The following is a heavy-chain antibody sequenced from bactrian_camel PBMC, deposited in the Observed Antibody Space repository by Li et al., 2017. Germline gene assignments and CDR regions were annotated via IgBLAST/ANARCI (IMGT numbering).Heavy chain of an antibody. Sequence: HVQLVESGGGSVQIGGSLTLACAASRGFDNANAEWGWFRQAPGAQCEAVATIYIAFRPDDQRTYYADSVKGRFAISQDNTKNVLYLQMNSLQPEDTAMYYCAARQPCRVWLGYEDPGEYNIWGQGTQVTVS. CDR1: RGFDNANA. V-gene: IGHV3S54*01. CDR2: IYIAFRPDDQRT. J-gene: IGHJ4*01. CDR3: AARQPCRVWLGYEDPGEYNI. D-gene: IGHD1*01.